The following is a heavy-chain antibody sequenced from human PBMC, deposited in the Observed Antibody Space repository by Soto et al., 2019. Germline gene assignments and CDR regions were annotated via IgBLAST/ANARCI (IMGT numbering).Heavy chain of an antibody. CDR1: GYTFTSYY. J-gene: IGHJ6*02. CDR2: INPSGGST. V-gene: IGHV1-46*01. D-gene: IGHD3-22*01. CDR3: ARDTNYDSSGPYGMDV. Sequence: ASVKVSCKASGYTFTSYYMHWVRQAPGQGLEWMGIINPSGGSTSYAQKFQGRVTMTRDTSTSTVYMEPSSLRSEDTAVYYCARDTNYDSSGPYGMDVWGQGTTVTVSS.